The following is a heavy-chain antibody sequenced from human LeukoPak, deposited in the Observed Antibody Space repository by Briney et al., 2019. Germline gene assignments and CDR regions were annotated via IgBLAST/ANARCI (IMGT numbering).Heavy chain of an antibody. CDR2: IYYSGST. V-gene: IGHV4-39*07. D-gene: IGHD3-16*01. CDR3: ARDSPIVSYGTDRAFQH. Sequence: PSETLSLTCTVSGGSISSSSYYWGWIRQPPGKGLEWIGNIYYSGSTYYNPSLKSRVTISVDKSKNQFSLKLSSVTAADTAVYYCARDSPIVSYGTDRAFQHWGQGTLVTVSS. CDR1: GGSISSSSYY. J-gene: IGHJ1*01.